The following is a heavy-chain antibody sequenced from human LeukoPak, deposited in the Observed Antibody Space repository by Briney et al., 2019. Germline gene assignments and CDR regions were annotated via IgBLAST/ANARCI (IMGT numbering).Heavy chain of an antibody. V-gene: IGHV3-23*01. CDR2: ISGSGGST. D-gene: IGHD6-19*01. J-gene: IGHJ4*02. CDR1: GFTFSSYA. CDR3: AKVARSGWYY. Sequence: VGSLRLSCAASGFTFSSYAMSWVRQSPGTGLEWFSAISGSGGSTYYADSVKGRFTISRDNSKNTLYLQMNSLRAEDTAVYYCAKVARSGWYYWGQGTLVTVSS.